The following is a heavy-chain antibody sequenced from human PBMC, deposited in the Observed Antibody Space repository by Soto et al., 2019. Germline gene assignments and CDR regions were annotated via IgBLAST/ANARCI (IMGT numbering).Heavy chain of an antibody. Sequence: GGSLRLSCVASGLPVAGSYMAWVRQAPGKGLEWASVIYNDGTTYYSQSVDGRFTISRDTSKNTLYLQMDRLRDEDTAVYYCVRPLPSGQTHARDVWGQGTTVTVSS. J-gene: IGHJ6*02. CDR3: VRPLPSGQTHARDV. CDR2: IYNDGTT. D-gene: IGHD3-10*01. V-gene: IGHV3-53*01. CDR1: GLPVAGSY.